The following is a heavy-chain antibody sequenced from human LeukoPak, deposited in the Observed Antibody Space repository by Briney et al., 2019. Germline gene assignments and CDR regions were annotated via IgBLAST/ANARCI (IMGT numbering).Heavy chain of an antibody. CDR3: ARGSSGYSYGYDFDY. Sequence: QTGGSLRLSCAASGFTFSSYEMNWARQAPGKGLEWVSYISSSGSTIYYADSVKGRFTISRDNAKNSLYLQMNSLRAEDTAVYYCARGSSGYSYGYDFDYWGQGTLVTVSS. V-gene: IGHV3-48*03. CDR2: ISSSGSTI. J-gene: IGHJ4*02. CDR1: GFTFSSYE. D-gene: IGHD5-18*01.